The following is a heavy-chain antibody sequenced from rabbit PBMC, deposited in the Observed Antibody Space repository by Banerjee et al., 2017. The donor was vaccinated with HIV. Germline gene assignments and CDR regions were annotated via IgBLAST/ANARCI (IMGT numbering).Heavy chain of an antibody. CDR3: ARDLAGVTGWNFNL. CDR1: GFSFSSGYD. Sequence: QEQLVEYGGDLVQPEGSLTLTCKASGFSFSSGYDMCWVRQAPGKGLEWIACIGAASSGSTYYASWAKGRFTISKTSSTTVTLQMTSLTAADTATYFCARDLAGVTGWNFNLWGQGTLVTVS. CDR2: IGAASSGST. V-gene: IGHV1S45*01. J-gene: IGHJ4*01. D-gene: IGHD4-1*01.